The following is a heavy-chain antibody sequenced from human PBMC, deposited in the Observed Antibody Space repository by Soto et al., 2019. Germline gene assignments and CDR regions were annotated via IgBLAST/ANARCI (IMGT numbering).Heavy chain of an antibody. CDR2: ISAYNGNT. V-gene: IGHV1-18*01. CDR1: GYTFTSYG. D-gene: IGHD2-2*02. CDR3: ARGGYCSSTSCYSRSPYYYYGMDV. Sequence: ASVKVSCKASGYTFTSYGISWVRQAPGQGLEWMGWISAYNGNTNYAQKLQGRVTMTTDTSTSTAYMELRSLRSDDTAVYYCARGGYCSSTSCYSRSPYYYYGMDVWGQGTTVTVSS. J-gene: IGHJ6*02.